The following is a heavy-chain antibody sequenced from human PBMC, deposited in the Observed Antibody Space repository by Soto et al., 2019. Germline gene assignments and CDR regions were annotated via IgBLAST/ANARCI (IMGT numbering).Heavy chain of an antibody. CDR1: GYSFSSYW. V-gene: IGHV5-51*01. CDR3: ARLAVPVTMLKIVFEP. J-gene: IGHJ5*02. Sequence: PGESLKISCKGSGYSFSSYWIAWVRHTPGKGLEWRGIISPGDSDARYSTSFQGQVTISAEKFSKTAYVQWSSLKSSETAIYYCARLAVPVTMLKIVFEPWGQGTLVTVSS. CDR2: ISPGDSDA. D-gene: IGHD3-10*02.